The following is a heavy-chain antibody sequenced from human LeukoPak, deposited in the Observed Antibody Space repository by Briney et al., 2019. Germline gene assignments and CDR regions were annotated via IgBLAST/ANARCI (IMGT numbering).Heavy chain of an antibody. V-gene: IGHV3-7*01. Sequence: GGSLRLSCAASGFTFSSYWMSWVCQAPGKGLEWVANIKQDGSEKYYVDSVKGRFTISRDNAKNSLYLQMNSLRAEDTAVYYCARESGSRSYYYYMDVWGKGTTVTVSS. CDR2: IKQDGSEK. CDR1: GFTFSSYW. J-gene: IGHJ6*03. D-gene: IGHD2-2*01. CDR3: ARESGSRSYYYYMDV.